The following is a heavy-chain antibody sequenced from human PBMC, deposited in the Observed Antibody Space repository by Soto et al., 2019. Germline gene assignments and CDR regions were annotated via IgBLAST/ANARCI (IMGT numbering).Heavy chain of an antibody. D-gene: IGHD2-2*01. V-gene: IGHV3-48*02. CDR2: ISSSSSTI. CDR3: ARDTWLGGGEKPDIVLVPAAASSYGMDV. CDR1: GFTFSSYS. Sequence: PGGSLRLSCAASGFTFSSYSMNWVRQAPGKGLEWVSYISSSSSTIYYADSVKGRFTISRDNAKNSLYLQMNSLRDEDTAVYYCARDTWLGGGEKPDIVLVPAAASSYGMDVWGQGTTVTVSS. J-gene: IGHJ6*02.